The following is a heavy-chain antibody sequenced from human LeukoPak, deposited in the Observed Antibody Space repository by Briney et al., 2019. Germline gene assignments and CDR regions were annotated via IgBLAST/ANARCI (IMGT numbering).Heavy chain of an antibody. CDR3: TRDRGYVPDY. J-gene: IGHJ4*02. Sequence: GGSLRLSCAASGFTFSSYWMHWVRQAPGKGLVWVSRITGDGSSTTYADSVKGRFTISRDNAKNTLYLQMKSLSAEDTAVYYCTRDRGYVPDYWGQGTLVTVPS. CDR2: ITGDGSST. V-gene: IGHV3-74*01. D-gene: IGHD5-12*01. CDR1: GFTFSSYW.